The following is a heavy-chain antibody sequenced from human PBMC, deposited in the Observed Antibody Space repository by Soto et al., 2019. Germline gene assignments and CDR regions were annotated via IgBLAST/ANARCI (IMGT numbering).Heavy chain of an antibody. V-gene: IGHV4-61*01. CDR3: ARGRRRESLAADGNFNY. Sequence: PSETLSLTCTVSGGSVSSGSYYWSWIRQPPGKGLEWIGYIYYSGSTNYNPSLKSRVTISVDTSKNQFSLKLSSVTAADTAVYYCARGRRRESLAADGNFNYWGQGTLVTVSS. CDR1: GGSVSSGSYY. D-gene: IGHD6-13*01. CDR2: IYYSGST. J-gene: IGHJ4*02.